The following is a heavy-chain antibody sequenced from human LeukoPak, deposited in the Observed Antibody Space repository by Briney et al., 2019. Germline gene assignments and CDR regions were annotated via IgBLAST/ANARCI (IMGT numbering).Heavy chain of an antibody. CDR1: GFTFSSYW. Sequence: PGGSLRLSCAVSGFTFSSYWMHWVRQVPGKGLVWVSRINSDGTSTTYADSVKGRFTISRDNAKNTLYLQMNSLRAEDTAVYYCARGASGYSYGWGQGTLVTVSS. V-gene: IGHV3-74*01. J-gene: IGHJ4*02. CDR3: ARGASGYSYG. D-gene: IGHD5-18*01. CDR2: INSDGTST.